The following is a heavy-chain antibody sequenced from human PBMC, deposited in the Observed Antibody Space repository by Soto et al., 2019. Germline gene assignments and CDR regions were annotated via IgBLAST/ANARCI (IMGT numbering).Heavy chain of an antibody. V-gene: IGHV4-4*02. CDR3: ARVYYDFWSGYSV. D-gene: IGHD3-3*01. CDR1: GVSISSDNW. J-gene: IGHJ4*02. CDR2: IYQSGST. Sequence: PSETLSLTCALSGVSISSDNWWSWGRQPPGKGLEWIGEIYQSGSTNYNPSLKSRVTISVDKSKNQFSLKLSSVTAADTAVYYCARVYYDFWSGYSVWGQGTLVTVSS.